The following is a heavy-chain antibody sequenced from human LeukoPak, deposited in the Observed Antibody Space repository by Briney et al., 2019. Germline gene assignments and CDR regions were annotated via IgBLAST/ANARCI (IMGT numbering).Heavy chain of an antibody. CDR1: GFTFSSSA. J-gene: IGHJ4*02. Sequence: GGSLRLSCAASGFTFSSSAMSWVRQAPGKGLEWVSGISGSGGSTNHADSVKGRFTISRDNAKNSLYLQMNSLRAEDTAVYYCARVARYSYGSVGYFDYWGQGTLVTVSS. V-gene: IGHV3-23*01. D-gene: IGHD5-18*01. CDR3: ARVARYSYGSVGYFDY. CDR2: ISGSGGST.